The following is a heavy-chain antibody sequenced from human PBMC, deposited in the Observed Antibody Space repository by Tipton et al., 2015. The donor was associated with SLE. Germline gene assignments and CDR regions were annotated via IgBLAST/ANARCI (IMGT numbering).Heavy chain of an antibody. CDR1: GGSISTYY. J-gene: IGHJ6*02. CDR2: IYHTGST. V-gene: IGHV4-59*12. Sequence: TLSLTCTVSGGSISTYYWSWIRQPPKQGLEWIGWIYHTGSTDYNPSLKSRLTMSADTSKNQISLKLSSVSAADTAVYYCVRGPKDVWGQGTTVTVSS. CDR3: VRGPKDV.